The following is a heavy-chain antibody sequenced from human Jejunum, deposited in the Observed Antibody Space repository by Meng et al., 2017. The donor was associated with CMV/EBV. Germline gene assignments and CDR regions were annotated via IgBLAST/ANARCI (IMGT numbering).Heavy chain of an antibody. J-gene: IGHJ5*02. V-gene: IGHV4-4*07. CDR2: IYTSGST. CDR1: AGPISGYY. D-gene: IGHD1-26*01. CDR3: ARESGSYYWFDP. Sequence: QVRLRGSGPGLVKSSAHLSLPCFVSAGPISGYYWSWIRQPAGKGLEWIGRIYTSGSTHYNPSLKSRLTMSVDLAKNQISLKLSSVTAADTAVYYCARESGSYYWFDPWGQGTLVTVSS.